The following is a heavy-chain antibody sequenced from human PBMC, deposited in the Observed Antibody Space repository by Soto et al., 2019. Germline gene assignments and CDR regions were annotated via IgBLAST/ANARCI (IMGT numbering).Heavy chain of an antibody. V-gene: IGHV3-53*04. D-gene: IGHD6-13*01. J-gene: IGHJ4*02. CDR3: AGVRGDPGAELGKPGIAAAGIFDY. CDR2: IYSGGST. CDR1: GFTVSSNY. Sequence: GGSLRLSCAASGFTVSSNYMSWVRQAPGKGLEWVSVIYSGGSTYYADSVKGRFTISRHNSKNTLYLQMNSLRAEDTAVYYGAGVRGDPGAELGKPGIAAAGIFDYWGQGTLVTVSS.